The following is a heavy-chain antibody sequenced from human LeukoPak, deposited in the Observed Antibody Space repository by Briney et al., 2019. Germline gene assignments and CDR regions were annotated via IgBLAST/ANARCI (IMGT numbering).Heavy chain of an antibody. Sequence: GASVKVSCRASGYTFTTYSLAWVRQAPGQSLEWMGWISVNNGGTNYAQKLQGRVTMTTDTSTSTAYMELRSLRSDDTAVYYCVRQPPCSGGSCYGRWFDPWGQGTLVTVSS. V-gene: IGHV1-18*01. CDR1: GYTFTTYS. CDR2: ISVNNGGT. J-gene: IGHJ5*02. D-gene: IGHD2-15*01. CDR3: VRQPPCSGGSCYGRWFDP.